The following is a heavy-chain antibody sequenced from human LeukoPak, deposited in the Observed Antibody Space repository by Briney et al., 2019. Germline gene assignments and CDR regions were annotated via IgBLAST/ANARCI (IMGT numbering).Heavy chain of an antibody. J-gene: IGHJ4*02. CDR3: ARDADILTAYSFDY. V-gene: IGHV3-21*01. CDR2: IGSSSPYI. Sequence: PGGSLRLSCAASGFTFSSYAMSWVRQAPGKGLEWVSSIGSSSPYIYYADSLKGRFIISRDNSKNSLFLQMNSLRAEDTAVYYCARDADILTAYSFDYWGQGTLVTVSS. CDR1: GFTFSSYA. D-gene: IGHD3-9*01.